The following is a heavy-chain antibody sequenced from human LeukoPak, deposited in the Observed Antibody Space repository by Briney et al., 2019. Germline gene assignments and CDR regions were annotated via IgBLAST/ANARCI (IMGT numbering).Heavy chain of an antibody. V-gene: IGHV3-13*01. CDR3: VLGAYWNDDKNAFHI. J-gene: IGHJ3*02. Sequence: PGGSLRLSCAASGLTFSSYDMHWIRQTPRKGLEWVSSIGATGDTYYTDSVKGRFTVSRENAKKSLSLQMSSLRVEDTAVYFCVLGAYWNDDKNAFHIWGPGTMVTVSS. D-gene: IGHD1-1*01. CDR2: IGATGDT. CDR1: GLTFSSYD.